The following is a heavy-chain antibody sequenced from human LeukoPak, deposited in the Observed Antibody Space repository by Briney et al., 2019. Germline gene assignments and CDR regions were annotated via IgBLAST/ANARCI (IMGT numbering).Heavy chain of an antibody. V-gene: IGHV7-4-1*02. J-gene: IGHJ4*02. CDR2: INTNTGNP. D-gene: IGHD3-3*01. CDR3: ASQYYDFWSGYFNGGIDY. Sequence: ASVKVSCKASGYTFTSYAMNWVRQAPGQGLEWMGWINTNTGNPTYAQGFTGRFVFSLDTSVSTAYLQISSLKAEDTAVYYCASQYYDFWSGYFNGGIDYWGQGTLVTVSS. CDR1: GYTFTSYA.